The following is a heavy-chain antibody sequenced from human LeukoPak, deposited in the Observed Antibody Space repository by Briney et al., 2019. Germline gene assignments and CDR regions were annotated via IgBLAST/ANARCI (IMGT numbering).Heavy chain of an antibody. CDR3: AKSGLNRFDY. D-gene: IGHD2-15*01. J-gene: IGHJ4*02. CDR1: GFTFRSYE. V-gene: IGHV3-23*01. CDR2: FSGSGGNT. Sequence: GGSLRLSCEDSGFTFRSYEMNWVRQAPGKGLEWVSSFSGSGGNTYYADSVKGRFTISRDNSKNTLYLQMNSLRAEDTAVYYCAKSGLNRFDYWGQGTLVTVSS.